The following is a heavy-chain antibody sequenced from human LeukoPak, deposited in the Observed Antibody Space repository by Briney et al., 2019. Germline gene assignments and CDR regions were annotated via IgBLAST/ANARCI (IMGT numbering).Heavy chain of an antibody. CDR2: INPNSGGT. J-gene: IGHJ4*02. CDR3: ATLGLNIVGSATDFDY. V-gene: IGHV1-2*02. Sequence: ASVTVSCKASGYTFTDYYMHWVRQAPGQGLEWMAWINPNSGGTSYAQKFRDRVTMTRDTSISTAYMELSRLTSDDTAVYYCATLGLNIVGSATDFDYWGQGTLVTVSS. CDR1: GYTFTDYY. D-gene: IGHD1-26*01.